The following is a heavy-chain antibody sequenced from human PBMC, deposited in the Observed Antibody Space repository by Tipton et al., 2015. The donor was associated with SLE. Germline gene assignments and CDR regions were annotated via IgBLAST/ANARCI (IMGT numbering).Heavy chain of an antibody. CDR2: MYYSGST. CDR3: ARVSSDYGDLYFDY. J-gene: IGHJ4*02. Sequence: TLSLTCTVSGGSISSSSYYWDWIRQPPGKGLEWIGSMYYSGSTYYNPSLKSRVTISIDTSKNQFSLKLSSVTAADTAVYYCARVSSDYGDLYFDYWGQGTLVTVSS. D-gene: IGHD4-17*01. V-gene: IGHV4-39*07. CDR1: GGSISSSSYY.